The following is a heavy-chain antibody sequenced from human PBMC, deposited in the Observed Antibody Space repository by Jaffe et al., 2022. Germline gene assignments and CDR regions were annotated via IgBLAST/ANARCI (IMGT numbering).Heavy chain of an antibody. J-gene: IGHJ6*03. CDR1: GYTFTSYA. CDR2: INAGNGNT. V-gene: IGHV1-3*01. Sequence: QVQLVQSGAEVKKPGASVKVSCKASGYTFTSYAMHWVRQAPGQRLEWMGWINAGNGNTKYSQKFQGRVTITRDTSASTAYMELSSLRSEDTAVYYCARDSTDYGDYGWGNYYYYYMDVWGKGTTVTVSS. CDR3: ARDSTDYGDYGWGNYYYYYMDV. D-gene: IGHD4-17*01.